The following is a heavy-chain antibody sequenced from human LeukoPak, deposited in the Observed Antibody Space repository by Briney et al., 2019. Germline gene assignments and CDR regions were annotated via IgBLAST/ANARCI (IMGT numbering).Heavy chain of an antibody. CDR2: ISAYNGNT. D-gene: IGHD4-17*01. Sequence: ASVKVSCKASGYTFTSYGISWVRQAPGQGLEWMGWISAYNGNTNYAQKLQGRVTMTTDTSTSTAYMELRSLRSDDTAVYYCARAYYGDPRGDFDYWGQGTLVTVSS. J-gene: IGHJ4*02. CDR1: GYTFTSYG. CDR3: ARAYYGDPRGDFDY. V-gene: IGHV1-18*01.